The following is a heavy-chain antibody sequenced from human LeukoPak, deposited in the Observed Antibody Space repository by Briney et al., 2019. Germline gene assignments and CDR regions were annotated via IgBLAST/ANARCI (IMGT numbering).Heavy chain of an antibody. CDR1: GGSISSSSYY. Sequence: SETLSLTCTVSGGSISSSSYYWGWLRQPPGKGLEWIGSIYYSGSTYYNPSLKSRVTISVDTSKNQFSLKLSSVTAADTAVYYCARSLQWLVQIYFDYWGQGTLVTVSS. D-gene: IGHD6-19*01. J-gene: IGHJ4*02. CDR3: ARSLQWLVQIYFDY. V-gene: IGHV4-39*01. CDR2: IYYSGST.